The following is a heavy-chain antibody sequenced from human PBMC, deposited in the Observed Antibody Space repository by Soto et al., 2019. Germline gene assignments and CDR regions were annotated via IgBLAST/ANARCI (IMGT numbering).Heavy chain of an antibody. Sequence: ASVKVPCKASGYTFTSYYISWVRQAPGQGLEWMGIINPSGGSTSYAQKFQGRVTMTRDTSTSTVYMELSSLRSEDTAVYYCARGAPSLELRHYWGQGTLVTVSS. CDR3: ARGAPSLELRHY. J-gene: IGHJ4*02. CDR2: INPSGGST. V-gene: IGHV1-46*01. D-gene: IGHD1-7*01. CDR1: GYTFTSYY.